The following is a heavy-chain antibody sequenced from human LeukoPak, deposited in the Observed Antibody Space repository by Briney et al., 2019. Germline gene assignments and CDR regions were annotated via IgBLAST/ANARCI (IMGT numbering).Heavy chain of an antibody. D-gene: IGHD3-10*01. CDR3: ARGGNRFGGFYFDY. V-gene: IGHV4-31*03. CDR2: IHHSGRS. Sequence: PSQTLSLTCTVSADSLSSGGHYWAWIRQFPGKGLESIGFIHHSGRSRHNPSLKDRVAISVDTSWKQFALKLSSVTAADTAMYYCARGGNRFGGFYFDYWGQGIQVIVSS. J-gene: IGHJ4*02. CDR1: ADSLSSGGHY.